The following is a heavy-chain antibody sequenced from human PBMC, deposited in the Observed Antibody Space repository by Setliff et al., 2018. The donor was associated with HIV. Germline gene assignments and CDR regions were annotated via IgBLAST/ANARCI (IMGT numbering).Heavy chain of an antibody. J-gene: IGHJ6*02. D-gene: IGHD3-22*01. Sequence: ASVKVSCKASGYPFTSYDISWVRQAPGQGPEWMGWISAYNGNTNYAQKLQGRVTMTTDTSTSTAYMELRSLRSDDTAVYYCAREIGDYYDSSGYYPPTDYYYGMDVWGQGTTVTVSS. CDR2: ISAYNGNT. V-gene: IGHV1-18*01. CDR3: AREIGDYYDSSGYYPPTDYYYGMDV. CDR1: GYPFTSYD.